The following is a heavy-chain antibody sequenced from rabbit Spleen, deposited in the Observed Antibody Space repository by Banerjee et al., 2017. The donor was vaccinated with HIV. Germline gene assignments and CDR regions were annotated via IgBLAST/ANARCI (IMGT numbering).Heavy chain of an antibody. D-gene: IGHD6-1*01. CDR3: ARNGGMLNYEL. Sequence: QEQLEESGGGLVKPEGSLTLTCTVSGFSFSNNWICWVRQAPGKGLEWIGCIYTSGGSTHYASWVKSRFTISKTSSTTVTLQMTSLTAADTATYFCARNGGMLNYELWGPGTLVTVS. CDR2: IYTSGGST. V-gene: IGHV1S45*01. J-gene: IGHJ4*01. CDR1: GFSFSNNW.